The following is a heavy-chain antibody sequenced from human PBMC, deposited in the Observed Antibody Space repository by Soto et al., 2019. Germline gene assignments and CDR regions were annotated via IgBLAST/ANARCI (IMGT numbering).Heavy chain of an antibody. CDR3: AGDVAVPGTRGFDF. CDR2: TYHSGTT. CDR1: GGSVSSGNW. V-gene: IGHV4-4*02. D-gene: IGHD6-19*01. J-gene: IGHJ4*02. Sequence: QVQLQESGPGLVKPSRPLSLTCAVSGGSVSSGNWWRCVRQAPGKGREWIGGTYHSGTTNYNPSRRSRVTISLDKSKNQISLNVRSVAAADTARYYCAGDVAVPGTRGFDFWAQGTLVTVSS.